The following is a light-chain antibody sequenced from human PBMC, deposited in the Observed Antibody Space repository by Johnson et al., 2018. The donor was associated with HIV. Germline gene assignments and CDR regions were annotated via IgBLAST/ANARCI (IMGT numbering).Light chain of an antibody. V-gene: IGLV1-51*01. CDR3: GTWDSSLSAFYV. CDR2: DNN. CDR1: SSNIGNNY. J-gene: IGLJ1*01. Sequence: VLTQPPSVSAAPGQKVTISCSGSSSNIGNNYVSWYQQLPGTAPKLLIYDNNKRPSGIPDRFSGSKSGTSATLGITGLQTGDEADYYCGTWDSSLSAFYVFGTGTKVTVL.